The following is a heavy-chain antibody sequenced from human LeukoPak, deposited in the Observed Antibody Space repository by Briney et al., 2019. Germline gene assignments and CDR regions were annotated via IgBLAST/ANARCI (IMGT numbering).Heavy chain of an antibody. CDR3: ARDVRMDV. J-gene: IGHJ6*02. Sequence: GGSLRLSCAASGFTFSSYAMHWARQAPGKGLEWVAVISYDGSNKYYADSVKGRFTISRDNSKNTLYLQMNSLRAEDTAVYYCARDVRMDVWGQGTTVTVSS. CDR1: GFTFSSYA. V-gene: IGHV3-30-3*01. CDR2: ISYDGSNK.